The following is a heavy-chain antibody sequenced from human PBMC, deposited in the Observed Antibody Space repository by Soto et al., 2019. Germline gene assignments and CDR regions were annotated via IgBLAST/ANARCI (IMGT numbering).Heavy chain of an antibody. J-gene: IGHJ4*02. CDR2: ISSDGSNT. CDR1: GFTFSIYW. V-gene: IGHV3-74*01. D-gene: IGHD6-19*01. Sequence: PGGSLRLSCAASGFTFSIYWMHWVGQAPGKGLVRVSRISSDGSNTIYADSVKGRFTISRDNAKNALYLQMNNLRDEDTAVYYCGRDQTMAGPTTLDYWGQGTLVTVSS. CDR3: GRDQTMAGPTTLDY.